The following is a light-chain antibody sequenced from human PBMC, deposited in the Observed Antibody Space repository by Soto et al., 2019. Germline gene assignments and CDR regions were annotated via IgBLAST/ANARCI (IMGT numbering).Light chain of an antibody. V-gene: IGLV2-8*01. CDR2: EVN. CDR3: CSYAGVKNFYV. J-gene: IGLJ1*01. Sequence: QSVLTQPPSASGYPGQSVTISCTGTSSDVGSYPYVSWYQQHPGRAPKLIIYEVNKRPSGVPDRFSGSKAGNTASLTVSGLQAEDDGDYYCCSYAGVKNFYVFGTGTQLTVL. CDR1: SSDVGSYPY.